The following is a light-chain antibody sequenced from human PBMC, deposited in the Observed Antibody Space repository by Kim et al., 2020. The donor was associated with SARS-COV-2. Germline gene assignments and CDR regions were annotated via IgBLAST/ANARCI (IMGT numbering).Light chain of an antibody. CDR1: NMGNKN. V-gene: IGLV3-9*01. Sequence: SYELTQPLSVSVALGQTASITCGGNNMGNKNVHWYQQKPGQAPVLVIYRDSNRPSGIPERFSGSNSGNTATLTISRAQAGDEADYYCQVWDSSTVVFGGGTQLTVL. CDR2: RDS. CDR3: QVWDSSTVV. J-gene: IGLJ2*01.